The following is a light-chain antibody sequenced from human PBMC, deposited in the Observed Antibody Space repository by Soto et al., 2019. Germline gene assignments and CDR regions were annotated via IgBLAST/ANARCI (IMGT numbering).Light chain of an antibody. J-gene: IGLJ2*01. Sequence: QSVLTQPPSASGSPGQSVAISCAGTSSDIGSYNYVSWYQQHPGQVPKLIIYEVNKRPSGVPDRFSGSKSGNTASLTVSGLQAEDEADYYCSSFAASRVFGGGTKLTVL. CDR3: SSFAASRV. CDR1: SSDIGSYNY. V-gene: IGLV2-8*01. CDR2: EVN.